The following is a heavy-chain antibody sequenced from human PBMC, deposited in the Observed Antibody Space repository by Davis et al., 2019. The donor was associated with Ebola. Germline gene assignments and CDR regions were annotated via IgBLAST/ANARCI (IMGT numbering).Heavy chain of an antibody. Sequence: PSETLSLTCTVSGGSISSSSYYWGWIRQPPGKGLEWIGSIYYSGSTYYNPSLKSRVTISVDTSKNQFSLKLSSVTAADTAVYYCARFGSQVDYWGQGTLVTVSS. J-gene: IGHJ4*02. CDR2: IYYSGST. V-gene: IGHV4-39*01. CDR1: GGSISSSSYY. CDR3: ARFGSQVDY. D-gene: IGHD1-26*01.